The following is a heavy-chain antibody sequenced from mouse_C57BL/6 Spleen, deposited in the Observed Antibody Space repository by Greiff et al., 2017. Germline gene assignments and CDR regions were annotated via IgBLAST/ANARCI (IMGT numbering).Heavy chain of an antibody. V-gene: IGHV1-52*01. D-gene: IGHD1-1*01. Sequence: VQLQQSGAELVRPGSSVKLSCKASGYTFTSYWMHWVKQRPIQGLEWIGNIDPSDSETHYNQKFKDKATLTVDKSSSTAYMQLSSLTSEDSAVYYCARGDYYGSSQYYFDYWGQGTTLTVSS. CDR1: GYTFTSYW. J-gene: IGHJ2*01. CDR3: ARGDYYGSSQYYFDY. CDR2: IDPSDSET.